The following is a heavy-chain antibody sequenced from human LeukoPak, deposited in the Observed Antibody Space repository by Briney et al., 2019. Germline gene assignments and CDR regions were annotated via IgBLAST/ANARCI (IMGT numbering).Heavy chain of an antibody. CDR3: ARGPVYYYYMDV. Sequence: GGSLRLSCEASGFTFSIYWMHWVRQVPGQGLVWVSQINSDETSSIYADSVKGRFTISRDNAKNTLYLQMNSLRAEDTAVYYCARGPVYYYYMDVWGKGTTVTVSS. J-gene: IGHJ6*03. CDR1: GFTFSIYW. CDR2: INSDETSS. V-gene: IGHV3-74*01.